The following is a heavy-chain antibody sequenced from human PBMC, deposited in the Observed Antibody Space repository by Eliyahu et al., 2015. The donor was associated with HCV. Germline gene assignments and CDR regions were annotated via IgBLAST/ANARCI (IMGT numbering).Heavy chain of an antibody. V-gene: IGHV3-53*01. J-gene: IGHJ4*02. CDR3: ARDLGSYKRAFDY. CDR1: GXXVSSNY. D-gene: IGHD3-10*01. Sequence: EVQLVESGGGLIQPGGSLRLSCAASGXXVSSNYMSWVRQAPXKGLEWVSVMYNGGSTYYADSVKGRFTISRDNSKNTLYLQMNDLRAEDTAVYYCARDLGSYKRAFDYWGQGTLVTVSS. CDR2: MYNGGST.